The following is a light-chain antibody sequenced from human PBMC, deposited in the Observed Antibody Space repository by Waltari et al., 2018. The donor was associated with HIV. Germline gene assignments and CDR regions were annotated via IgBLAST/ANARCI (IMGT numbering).Light chain of an antibody. CDR2: GNS. V-gene: IGLV1-40*01. Sequence: QSVLTQPPSVSGAPGQRVTIPCNGSSSNIGAGYDVHWYQQLPGTAPKLLIHGNSNRPSGVPDRFSGSKSGAAASLAITGLQAEDEADYYCQSYDSSLSGWVFGGGTKLTVL. CDR3: QSYDSSLSGWV. J-gene: IGLJ3*02. CDR1: SSNIGAGYD.